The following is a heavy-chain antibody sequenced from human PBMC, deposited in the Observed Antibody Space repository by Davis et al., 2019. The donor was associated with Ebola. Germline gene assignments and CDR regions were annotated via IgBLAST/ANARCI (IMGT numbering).Heavy chain of an antibody. J-gene: IGHJ6*02. CDR3: AKLDSSSWDYYYYGMDV. CDR1: GFTFSSCA. CDR2: ISGSGGST. V-gene: IGHV3-23*01. D-gene: IGHD6-13*01. Sequence: GESLKISCAASGFTFSSCAMSWVRQAPGKGLEWVSAISGSGGSTYYADSVKGRFTISRDNSKNTLYLQMNSLRAEDTAVYYCAKLDSSSWDYYYYGMDVWGQGTTVTVSS.